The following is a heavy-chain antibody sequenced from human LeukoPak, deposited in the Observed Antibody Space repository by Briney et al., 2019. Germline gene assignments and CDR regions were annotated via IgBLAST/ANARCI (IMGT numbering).Heavy chain of an antibody. D-gene: IGHD3-3*01. CDR3: ARGTDYDFWSGYYTDYYYYYYMDV. V-gene: IGHV1-18*01. Sequence: ASVKVSCKASGYTFTSYGISWVRQAPGQGLEWMGWISAYNGNTNYAQKLQGRVTMTTDTSTSTAYMELSSLRSEDTAVYYCARGTDYDFWSGYYTDYYYYYYMDVWGKGTTVTVSS. CDR2: ISAYNGNT. J-gene: IGHJ6*03. CDR1: GYTFTSYG.